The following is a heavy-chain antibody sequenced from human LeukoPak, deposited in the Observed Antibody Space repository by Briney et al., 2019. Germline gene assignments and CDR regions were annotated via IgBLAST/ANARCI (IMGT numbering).Heavy chain of an antibody. D-gene: IGHD5-12*01. V-gene: IGHV3-23*01. J-gene: IGHJ4*02. CDR1: GFTYSSYA. CDR3: AKDQGYSGYNPLDY. CDR2: ISGSGGRT. Sequence: PGGSLRLSCAASGFTYSSYAMSWVRQAPGKGLEWVSAISGSGGRTYYADSVKGRCTISRDNSKNTLYLQMNSLRAEDTAVYYCAKDQGYSGYNPLDYWGQGTLVTVSS.